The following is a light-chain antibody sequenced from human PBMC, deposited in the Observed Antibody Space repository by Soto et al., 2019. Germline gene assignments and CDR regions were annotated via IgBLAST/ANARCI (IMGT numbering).Light chain of an antibody. J-gene: IGLJ3*02. CDR1: YSNIGAGYE. Sequence: QSVLTQPPSVSGAPGQSVTISCTGSYSNIGAGYEVHWYQQIPGTAPKLLISGHNNRPSGVPDRFFGSKSGTSASLTIIGLQAEDEADYYCQSYDSSLSGSGVFGGGTK. V-gene: IGLV1-40*01. CDR3: QSYDSSLSGSGV. CDR2: GHN.